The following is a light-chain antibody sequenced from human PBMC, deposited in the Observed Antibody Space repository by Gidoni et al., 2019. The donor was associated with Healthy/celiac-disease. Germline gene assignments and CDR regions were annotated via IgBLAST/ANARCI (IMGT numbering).Light chain of an antibody. CDR2: DAS. J-gene: IGKJ5*01. V-gene: IGKV3-11*01. CDR3: QQRSNWPPIT. Sequence: ATLSCSASQSVSSYLAWYQQKPGQAPRLLIYDASNRATGIPARISGSGSGTDVTLTISSREPEDFAVYYCQQRSNWPPITFGQGTRLEIK. CDR1: QSVSSY.